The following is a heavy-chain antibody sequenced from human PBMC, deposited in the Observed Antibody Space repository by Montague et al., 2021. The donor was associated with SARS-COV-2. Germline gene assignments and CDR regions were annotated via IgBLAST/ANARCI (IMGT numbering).Heavy chain of an antibody. D-gene: IGHD2-15*01. Sequence: SETLSLTCTVSGGSISTYYWSWIRQSPGKGLEWIGYIYYSGNPNYNPSLTSRLSMSVDTSKNQFSLELSSVTAADTAVFFCARGKGRSPDALDIWGQGITVTVSS. CDR3: ARGKGRSPDALDI. CDR2: IYYSGNP. V-gene: IGHV4-59*01. J-gene: IGHJ3*02. CDR1: GGSISTYY.